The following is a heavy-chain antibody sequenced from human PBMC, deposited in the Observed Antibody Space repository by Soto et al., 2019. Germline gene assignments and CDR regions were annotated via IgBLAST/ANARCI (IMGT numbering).Heavy chain of an antibody. CDR3: ARGGYGYFWGSYRWGRFGY. V-gene: IGHV3-33*01. D-gene: IGHD3-16*02. Sequence: QVQLVESGGGVVQPGRYLRLSCAASGFTFSSYGMHWVRQAPGKGLEWVAVIWYDGSNKYYADSVKGRFTISRDNSKNTLDLQVNSLRAGDTAVYYCARGGYGYFWGSYRWGRFGYWGQGTLVTVSS. CDR2: IWYDGSNK. J-gene: IGHJ4*02. CDR1: GFTFSSYG.